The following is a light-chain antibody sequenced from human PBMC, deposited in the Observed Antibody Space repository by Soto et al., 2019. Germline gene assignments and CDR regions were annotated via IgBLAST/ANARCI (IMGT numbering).Light chain of an antibody. V-gene: IGLV2-14*01. CDR3: SSYTSSSTPFYG. CDR2: DVS. Sequence: QSASVSGSPGQSITISCTGTSSDVGGYNYVSWYQQHPGKAPKLMIYDVSNRPSGVSNRFSGSKSGNTASLTISGLQAEDEADYYCSSYTSSSTPFYGFGTGTKLTVL. J-gene: IGLJ1*01. CDR1: SSDVGGYNY.